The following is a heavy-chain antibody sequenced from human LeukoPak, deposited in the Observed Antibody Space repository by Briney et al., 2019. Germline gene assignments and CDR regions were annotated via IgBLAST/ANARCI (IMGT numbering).Heavy chain of an antibody. CDR3: ARDLGRAARPIYYYYYYMDV. J-gene: IGHJ6*03. D-gene: IGHD6-6*01. CDR1: GGTFSSYA. V-gene: IGHV1-69*05. CDR2: IIPIFGTA. Sequence: HGASVKVSCKASGGTFSSYAISWVRQAPGQGLEWMGGIIPIFGTANYAQKFQGRVTITTDESTSTAYMELSSLRSEDTVVYYCARDLGRAARPIYYYYYYMDVWGKGTTVTVSS.